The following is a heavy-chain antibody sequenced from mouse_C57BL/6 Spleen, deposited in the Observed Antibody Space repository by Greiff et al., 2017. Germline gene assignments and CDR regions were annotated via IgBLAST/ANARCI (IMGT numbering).Heavy chain of an antibody. J-gene: IGHJ2*01. D-gene: IGHD1-1*01. CDR1: GYSFTDYN. V-gene: IGHV1-39*01. Sequence: QLKQSGPELVKPGASVKISCKASGYSFTDYNMNWVKQSNGKSLEWIGVINPNYGTTSYNQKFKGKATLTVDQSSSTAYMQLNSLTSEDSAVYYCARSYYYGSSGYFDYWGQGTTLTVSS. CDR2: INPNYGTT. CDR3: ARSYYYGSSGYFDY.